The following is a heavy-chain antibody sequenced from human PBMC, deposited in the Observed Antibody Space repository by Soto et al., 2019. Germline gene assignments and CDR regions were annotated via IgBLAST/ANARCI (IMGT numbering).Heavy chain of an antibody. CDR3: ARDTGGQLWGVDY. Sequence: SETLSLTCAVYGGSFSGYYWGWIRQPPGKGLEWIGEINHSGSTNYNPSLKSRVTISVDTSKNQFSLKLSSVTAADTAVYYCARDTGGQLWGVDYWGQGTLVTVSS. V-gene: IGHV4-34*01. CDR2: INHSGST. CDR1: GGSFSGYY. D-gene: IGHD5-18*01. J-gene: IGHJ4*02.